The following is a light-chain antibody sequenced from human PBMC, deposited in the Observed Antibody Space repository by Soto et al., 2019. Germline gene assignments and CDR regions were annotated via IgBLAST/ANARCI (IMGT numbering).Light chain of an antibody. Sequence: DIHMTQSPSSLSPSVGDRVTLTCRASQSISRHLNWYQQKAGRAPRLIIYGASNLQTGVPSRFSARGSGTEFTLTISSLLPEDFATYFCQQYYSTPGTFSQGTR. J-gene: IGKJ5*01. V-gene: IGKV1-39*01. CDR3: QQYYSTPGT. CDR1: QSISRH. CDR2: GAS.